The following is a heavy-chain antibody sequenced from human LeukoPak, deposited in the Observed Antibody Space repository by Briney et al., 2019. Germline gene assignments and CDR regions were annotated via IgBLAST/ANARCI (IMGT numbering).Heavy chain of an antibody. D-gene: IGHD4-17*01. J-gene: IGHJ4*02. V-gene: IGHV4-4*07. CDR2: IYNSGIT. Sequence: SETLSLTCTVSGGSISSYYWSWIRQPGGKGLEWIGRIYNSGITNYNPSLKSRVTMSMDTSMNQFSLKLRSVTAADTAVYYCARDYGDFPAYYFDYWGQGTLVTVSS. CDR3: ARDYGDFPAYYFDY. CDR1: GGSISSYY.